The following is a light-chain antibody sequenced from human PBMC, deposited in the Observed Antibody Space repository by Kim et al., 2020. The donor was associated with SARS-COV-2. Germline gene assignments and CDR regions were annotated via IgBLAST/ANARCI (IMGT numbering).Light chain of an antibody. Sequence: DIQMTQSPSTLSASVGDRVTITCRASQSISNWLAWYQQKPGKAPKLLIYKASNLESGVPSRFSGSGSGTEFTLTISSLQPDDFATYYCQQYNDYWTFGQGTRWISN. J-gene: IGKJ1*01. V-gene: IGKV1-5*03. CDR3: QQYNDYWT. CDR1: QSISNW. CDR2: KAS.